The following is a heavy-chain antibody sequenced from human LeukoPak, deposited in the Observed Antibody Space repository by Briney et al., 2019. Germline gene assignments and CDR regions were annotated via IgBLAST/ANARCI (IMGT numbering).Heavy chain of an antibody. J-gene: IGHJ4*02. CDR2: IYHSGST. CDR1: GYSISSGYY. Sequence: SETLSLTCDVSGYSISSGYYWGWIRQPPGKGLEWIGSIYHSGSTYYNPSLKSRVTISVDTSKNQFSLKLSSVTAADTAVYYCARSSSGYSSGEANCWGQGTLVTVSS. D-gene: IGHD6-19*01. CDR3: ARSSSGYSSGEANC. V-gene: IGHV4-38-2*01.